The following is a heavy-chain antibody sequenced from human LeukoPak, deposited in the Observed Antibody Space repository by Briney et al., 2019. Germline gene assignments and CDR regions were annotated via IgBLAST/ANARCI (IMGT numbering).Heavy chain of an antibody. CDR1: GFTFSSYV. V-gene: IGHV3-30-3*01. CDR2: ISYDGSNK. Sequence: PGGSLRLSCAASGFTFSSYVMHWVRQAPGKGLEWVAVISYDGSNKYYADSVKGRFTISRDNSKNTLYLQMNSLRAEDTAVYYCAREGAIWGQGTMVTVSS. J-gene: IGHJ3*02. CDR3: AREGAI. D-gene: IGHD1-26*01.